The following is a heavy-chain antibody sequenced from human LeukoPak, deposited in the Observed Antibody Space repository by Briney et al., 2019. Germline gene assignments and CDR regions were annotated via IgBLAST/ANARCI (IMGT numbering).Heavy chain of an antibody. CDR2: ISSSSSYI. CDR1: GFTFSSYS. V-gene: IGHV3-21*01. J-gene: IGHJ4*02. Sequence: PGGSLRLSCAASGFTFSSYSMNWVRQAPGKGLEWVSSISSSSSYIYYADSVKGRFTISRDNAKNSLYLQMSSLRAEDTAVYYCARLGVVVPAAISLDYWGQGTLVTVSS. CDR3: ARLGVVVPAAISLDY. D-gene: IGHD2-2*02.